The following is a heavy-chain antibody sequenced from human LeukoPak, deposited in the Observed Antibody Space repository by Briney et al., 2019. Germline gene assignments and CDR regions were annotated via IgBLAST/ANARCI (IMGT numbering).Heavy chain of an antibody. CDR2: ICATGGTT. Sequence: GGSLRLSCAASGFTFRSYAMNWVRQAPGKGLEWVSSICATGGTTYYADPVKGRFSISRDNSKHTLYLHMNSLRVEDTAVYFCARGPPCNSDSCYVLGAFDYWGQGTLVTVSS. J-gene: IGHJ4*02. CDR3: ARGPPCNSDSCYVLGAFDY. CDR1: GFTFRSYA. V-gene: IGHV3-23*01. D-gene: IGHD2/OR15-2a*01.